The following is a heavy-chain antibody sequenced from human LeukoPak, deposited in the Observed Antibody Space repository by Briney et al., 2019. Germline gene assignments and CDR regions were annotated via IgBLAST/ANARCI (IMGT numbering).Heavy chain of an antibody. CDR3: ASSLWFGELLFDIDY. CDR1: GFTFSRFW. J-gene: IGHJ4*02. V-gene: IGHV3-30*03. D-gene: IGHD3-10*01. CDR2: ISYDGSNK. Sequence: GGSLRLSCAASGFTFSRFWMSWVRQAPGKGLEWVAVISYDGSNKYYADSVKGRFTISRDNSKNTLYLQMNSLRAEDTAVYYCASSLWFGELLFDIDYWGQGTLVTVSS.